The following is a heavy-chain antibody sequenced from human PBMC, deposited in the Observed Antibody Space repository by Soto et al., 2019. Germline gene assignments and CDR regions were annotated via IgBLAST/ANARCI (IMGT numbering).Heavy chain of an antibody. CDR1: GGSFSGYY. J-gene: IGHJ6*02. D-gene: IGHD5-18*01. CDR2: INHSGST. V-gene: IGHV4-34*01. Sequence: PSETLSLTCAVYGGSFSGYYWSWIRQPPGKGLEWIGEINHSGSTNYNPSLKSRVTISVDTSKNQFSLKLSSVTAADTAVYYCARVRTAMDYYYYYGMDVWGQGTTVTVSS. CDR3: ARVRTAMDYYYYYGMDV.